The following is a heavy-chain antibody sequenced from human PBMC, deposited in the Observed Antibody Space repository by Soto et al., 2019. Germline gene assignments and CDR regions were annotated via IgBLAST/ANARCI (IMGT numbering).Heavy chain of an antibody. D-gene: IGHD7-27*01. CDR3: GRDGRWGGDY. CDR1: GFTFSDYW. CDR2: ISNDGNSR. V-gene: IGHV3-74*01. Sequence: EVQLVESGGGLVQPGGSLRLSCAGSGFTFSDYWMHWVRQVPGGGLVWVSRISNDGNSRNYADSVKGRFTISRDNAKNMLFLQMNNLRVEDTAVYYCGRDGRWGGDYWGQGTLVTVSS. J-gene: IGHJ4*02.